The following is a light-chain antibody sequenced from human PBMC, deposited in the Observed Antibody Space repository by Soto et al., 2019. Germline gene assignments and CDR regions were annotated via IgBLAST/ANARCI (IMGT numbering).Light chain of an antibody. CDR3: QQRGNWPVT. V-gene: IGKV3-11*01. J-gene: IGKJ1*01. CDR2: DAS. Sequence: EIVLTQSPATLSLSPGERATLSCRASQSVGSYFAWYQQKPGQAPGLLIYDASNRATGIPVRFSGSGSGTDFTLTISSLEPDDFAVYYCQQRGNWPVTFGQGTRVDIK. CDR1: QSVGSY.